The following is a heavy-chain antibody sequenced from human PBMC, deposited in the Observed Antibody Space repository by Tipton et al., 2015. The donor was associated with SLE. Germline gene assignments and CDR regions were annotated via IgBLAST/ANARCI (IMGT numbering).Heavy chain of an antibody. J-gene: IGHJ4*02. Sequence: TLSLTCSVSNGSISSGNWWSWVRQPPGKGLEWIGEIYHSGSTNYNPSLKSRVIISVDKSKNQFSLKLSSVTAADTAVYYCARDLVRGVSGGYWGQGTLVTVSS. D-gene: IGHD3-10*01. CDR3: ARDLVRGVSGGY. V-gene: IGHV4-4*02. CDR2: IYHSGST. CDR1: NGSISSGNW.